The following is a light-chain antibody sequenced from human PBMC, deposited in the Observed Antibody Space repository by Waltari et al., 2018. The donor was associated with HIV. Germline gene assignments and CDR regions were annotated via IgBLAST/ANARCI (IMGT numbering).Light chain of an antibody. CDR1: RSDVGGYDY. CDR3: SSHAGSNNYV. V-gene: IGLV2-8*01. CDR2: EVS. Sequence: QSALPQPPSASRSPRRSVTISCCGTRSDVGGYDYSSWYQQHPGKAPKLMIYEVSKRPSGVPDRFSGSKSGNTASLTVSGLQAEDEADYYCSSHAGSNNYVFGTGTKVTVL. J-gene: IGLJ1*01.